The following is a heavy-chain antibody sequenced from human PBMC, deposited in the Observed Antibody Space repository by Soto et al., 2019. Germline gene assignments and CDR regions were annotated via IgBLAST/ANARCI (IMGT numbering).Heavy chain of an antibody. V-gene: IGHV4-31*03. J-gene: IGHJ5*02. CDR2: IYYSGST. Sequence: SETLSLTCTVSGGSISSGGYYWSWIRQHPGKGLEWIGYIYYSGSTYYNPSLKSRVTISVDTSKNQFSLKLSSVTAADTAVYYCARRDIVATISWFDPWGQGTLVTVSS. CDR1: GGSISSGGYY. D-gene: IGHD5-12*01. CDR3: ARRDIVATISWFDP.